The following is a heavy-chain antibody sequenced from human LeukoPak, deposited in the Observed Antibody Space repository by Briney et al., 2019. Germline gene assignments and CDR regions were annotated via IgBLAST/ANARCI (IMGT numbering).Heavy chain of an antibody. J-gene: IGHJ2*01. CDR2: IYHSGST. Sequence: PSQTLSLTCAVSGGSISSGGYSWSWIRQPPGKGLEWIGYIYHSGSTYYNPSLRSRVTISVDRSKNQFSLKLSSVTAADTAVYYCARGTTRLRMQNWYFDLWGRGTLVTVSS. D-gene: IGHD1-14*01. CDR1: GGSISSGGYS. CDR3: ARGTTRLRMQNWYFDL. V-gene: IGHV4-30-2*01.